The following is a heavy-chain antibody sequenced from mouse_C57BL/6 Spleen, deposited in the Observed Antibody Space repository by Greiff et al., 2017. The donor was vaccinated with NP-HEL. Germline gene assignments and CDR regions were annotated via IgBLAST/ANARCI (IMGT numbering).Heavy chain of an antibody. CDR2: IDPEDGET. Sequence: VQLQQSGAELVKPGASVKLSCTASGFNIKDYYMHWVKQRTEQGLEWIGRIDPEDGETKYAPKLQGKATITADTSSNTAYLQISSLTSEDTAVYYCARNWDVDWYFDVWGTGTTVTVSS. D-gene: IGHD4-1*01. CDR1: GFNIKDYY. V-gene: IGHV14-2*01. J-gene: IGHJ1*03. CDR3: ARNWDVDWYFDV.